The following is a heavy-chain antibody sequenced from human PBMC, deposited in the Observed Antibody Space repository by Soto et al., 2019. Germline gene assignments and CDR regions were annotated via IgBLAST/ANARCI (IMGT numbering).Heavy chain of an antibody. Sequence: SETLSLTCTVSGGSITDYYWSWIRQPPGKGLEWIGHFFYTGSTNYNPSLRSRVTTSVDTSKNQLSLKLSSVTAADTAVYYCATASPIVVVVAATPYVDAFDIWGQGTMVTVSS. D-gene: IGHD2-15*01. V-gene: IGHV4-59*08. CDR1: GGSITDYY. J-gene: IGHJ3*02. CDR3: ATASPIVVVVAATPYVDAFDI. CDR2: FFYTGST.